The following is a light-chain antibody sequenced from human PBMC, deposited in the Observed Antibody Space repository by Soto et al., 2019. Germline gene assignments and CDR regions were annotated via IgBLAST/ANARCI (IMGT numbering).Light chain of an antibody. CDR3: QQANSFPVT. V-gene: IGKV1D-12*01. J-gene: IGKJ3*01. Sequence: DIQMTQSPSSVSASVGDRVAITCRASQGVGNWLAWYQQKPGKAPNLLIYDVSKLQSGVPSRFSGGGSGTTFTLTISSLQPEDFATYYCQQANSFPVTFGPGTRLDV. CDR1: QGVGNW. CDR2: DVS.